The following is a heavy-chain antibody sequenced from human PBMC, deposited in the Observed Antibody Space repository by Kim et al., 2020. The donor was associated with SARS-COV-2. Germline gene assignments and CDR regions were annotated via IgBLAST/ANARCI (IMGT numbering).Heavy chain of an antibody. V-gene: IGHV1-2*04. CDR1: GYTFIGYY. CDR2: INPNSGGT. J-gene: IGHJ6*02. Sequence: ASVKVSCKASGYTFIGYYMHWVRQAPGQGLEWMGWINPNSGGTNYAQKFQGWVTITRDTSISTAYMELSRLRSDDTAVYYCARERSEVSGSYSYGMDVWGQGTTVTVSS. D-gene: IGHD1-26*01. CDR3: ARERSEVSGSYSYGMDV.